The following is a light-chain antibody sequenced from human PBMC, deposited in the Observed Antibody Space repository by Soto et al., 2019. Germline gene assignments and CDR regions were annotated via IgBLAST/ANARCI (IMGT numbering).Light chain of an antibody. CDR2: DNS. Sequence: QSVLTQPPSVSGAPGQRVTISCTGSSSNIGAGYDVNWYQQLPGTAPKLLIYDNSNRPSGVPDRFSGSKSGTSASLAITGLQAEDEADYYCQSYDSSLSASVVFGGGTKLTVL. CDR1: SSNIGAGYD. J-gene: IGLJ2*01. V-gene: IGLV1-40*01. CDR3: QSYDSSLSASVV.